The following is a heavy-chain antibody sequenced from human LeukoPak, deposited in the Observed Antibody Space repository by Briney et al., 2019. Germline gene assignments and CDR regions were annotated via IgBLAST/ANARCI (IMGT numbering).Heavy chain of an antibody. CDR3: ARGPAYYGGDCYSFDY. Sequence: SETLSLTCAVYGGSFSGYYWSWIRQPPGKGLEWIGEINHSGSTNYNPSLKSRVTISVDTSKNQFSLKLSSVTAADTAVYYCARGPAYYGGDCYSFDYWGQGTLVTVSS. CDR1: GGSFSGYY. V-gene: IGHV4-34*01. CDR2: INHSGST. D-gene: IGHD2-21*02. J-gene: IGHJ4*02.